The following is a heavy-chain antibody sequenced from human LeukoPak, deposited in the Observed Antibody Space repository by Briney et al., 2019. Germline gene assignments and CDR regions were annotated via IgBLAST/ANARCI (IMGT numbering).Heavy chain of an antibody. Sequence: SETLSLACTVSGGSISSSSYYWGWIRQPLGKGLEWIGGIYYSGSTYSNPSLKSRVTISADTSKNQFSLNLSSVTATDTAVYYCARRYCTNGVCYRSGFDIWGQGTMVTVSS. D-gene: IGHD2-8*01. J-gene: IGHJ3*02. V-gene: IGHV4-39*01. CDR2: IYYSGST. CDR1: GGSISSSSYY. CDR3: ARRYCTNGVCYRSGFDI.